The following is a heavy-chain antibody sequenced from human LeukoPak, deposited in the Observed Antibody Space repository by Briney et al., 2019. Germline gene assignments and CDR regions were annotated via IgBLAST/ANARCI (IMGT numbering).Heavy chain of an antibody. CDR2: INHSGST. J-gene: IGHJ4*02. CDR1: GGSFSGYY. V-gene: IGHV4-34*01. D-gene: IGHD3-22*01. Sequence: PSETLSLTCAVYGGSFSGYYWSWIRQPPGKGLEWIGEINHSGSTNYNPSLKSRVTISVDTSKNQFSLKLSSVTAADTAVYYCATDYYDSSGIDSYYFDYWGQGTLVTVSS. CDR3: ATDYYDSSGIDSYYFDY.